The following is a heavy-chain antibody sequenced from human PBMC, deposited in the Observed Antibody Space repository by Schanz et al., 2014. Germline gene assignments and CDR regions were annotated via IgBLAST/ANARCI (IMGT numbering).Heavy chain of an antibody. CDR2: ISGSGGST. Sequence: EVQLLESGGGLVQPGGSLRLSCAASGFTFRNYGMSWVRQAPGQGLEWVSAISGSGGSTYYADSVKGRFTISRDNSRNTVYLQMNSLRAEDTAVYYCVKDDRGDVVVVAANYWGKGAQVIVSS. V-gene: IGHV3-23*01. CDR3: VKDDRGDVVVVAANY. CDR1: GFTFRNYG. J-gene: IGHJ4*02. D-gene: IGHD2-15*01.